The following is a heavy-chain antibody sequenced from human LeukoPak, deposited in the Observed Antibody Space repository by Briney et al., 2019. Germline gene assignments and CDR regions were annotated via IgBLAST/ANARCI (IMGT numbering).Heavy chain of an antibody. D-gene: IGHD1-26*01. CDR1: GGSISSYY. J-gene: IGHJ3*02. CDR2: IYYSGST. CDR3: ARASGSYLGNAFDI. Sequence: PSETLSLTCTVSGGSISSYYWSWIRQPPGKGLEWIGNIYYSGSTNYNPSLKSRVIISVDTSKNQFSLKLSSVTAADTAVYYCARASGSYLGNAFDIWGQGTMVTVSS. V-gene: IGHV4-59*08.